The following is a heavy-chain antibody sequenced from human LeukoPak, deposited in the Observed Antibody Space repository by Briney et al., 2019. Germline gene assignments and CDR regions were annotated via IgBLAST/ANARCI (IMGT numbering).Heavy chain of an antibody. D-gene: IGHD3-3*01. V-gene: IGHV1-46*01. CDR2: INPSSGTT. Sequence: ASVKVSCKASGYTFTNYYMVWVRQAPGQGLEWMGIINPSSGTTNYAQKFQGRVTMTRDMSTSTVYMELSSLRSEDTAVYYCARGPHKRTYDRDNWFDPWGQGTLVTVSS. J-gene: IGHJ5*02. CDR1: GYTFTNYY. CDR3: ARGPHKRTYDRDNWFDP.